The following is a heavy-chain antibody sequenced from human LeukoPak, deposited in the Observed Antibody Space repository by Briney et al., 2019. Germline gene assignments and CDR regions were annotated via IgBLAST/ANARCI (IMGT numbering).Heavy chain of an antibody. CDR1: GYTFTSYG. Sequence: GASVKVSCKASGYTFTSYGISWVRQAPGQGLEWMGWISAYNGNTNYAQKLQGRVTMTTDTSTSTAYMELRSLRSDDTAVYYCARGYCSSTSCYTLDYWGQGTLVTVSS. J-gene: IGHJ4*02. CDR3: ARGYCSSTSCYTLDY. V-gene: IGHV1-18*01. D-gene: IGHD2-2*02. CDR2: ISAYNGNT.